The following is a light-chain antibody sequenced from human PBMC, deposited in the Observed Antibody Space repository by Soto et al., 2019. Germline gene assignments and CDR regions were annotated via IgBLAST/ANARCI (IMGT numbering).Light chain of an antibody. CDR2: DVS. Sequence: QSVLTQPASVSGSPGQSITISCTGTSSDVGGYDHVSWYQQHPGKAPKLIIYDVSIRPSGVSNRFSGSKSGNTASLAVSGLQAEDEADYYCSSYSSKDTLVFGGGTKRTVL. V-gene: IGLV2-14*03. CDR3: SSYSSKDTLV. J-gene: IGLJ3*02. CDR1: SSDVGGYDH.